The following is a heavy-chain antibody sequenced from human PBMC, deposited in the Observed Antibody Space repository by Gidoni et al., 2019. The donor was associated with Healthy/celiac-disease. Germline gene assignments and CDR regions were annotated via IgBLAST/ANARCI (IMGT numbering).Heavy chain of an antibody. Sequence: QITLKESGPTLVKPTQTLTLTCPFSGFSLSTSGVGVGWIRQPPGKALEWLALIYWDDDKRYSPSLKSRLTITKDTSKNQVVLTMTNMDPVDTATYYCAHSWVVYCSSTSCYTEGFDYWGQGTLVTVSS. CDR2: IYWDDDK. CDR3: AHSWVVYCSSTSCYTEGFDY. D-gene: IGHD2-2*02. J-gene: IGHJ4*02. CDR1: GFSLSTSGVG. V-gene: IGHV2-5*02.